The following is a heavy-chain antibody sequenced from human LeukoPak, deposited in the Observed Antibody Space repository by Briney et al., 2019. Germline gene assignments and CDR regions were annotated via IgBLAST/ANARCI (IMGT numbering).Heavy chain of an antibody. Sequence: ASVKVSCKASGYTFTSNGISWVRQAPGQGLEWMGWINPNSGGTNSAQKFQGRVTMTRDTSISTAYMELSRLRSDDTAVYYCARVGSDSSGWRRFDYWGQGTLVTVSS. J-gene: IGHJ4*02. CDR3: ARVGSDSSGWRRFDY. CDR2: INPNSGGT. V-gene: IGHV1-2*02. CDR1: GYTFTSNG. D-gene: IGHD6-19*01.